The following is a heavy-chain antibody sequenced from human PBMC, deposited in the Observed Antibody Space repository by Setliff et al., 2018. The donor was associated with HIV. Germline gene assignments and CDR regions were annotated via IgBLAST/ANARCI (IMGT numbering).Heavy chain of an antibody. CDR3: ATLAAAGESYDY. D-gene: IGHD6-13*01. V-gene: IGHV4-4*02. CDR2: IFHGGNT. CDR1: GGPIRSPNW. Sequence: PSETLSLTCTVSGGPIRSPNWWSWVRQPPGKGLEWIGEIFHGGNTNYSPSLESRVTLSVDKSKNKFSLRLRSVTAADTAVYYGATLAAAGESYDYWGQGSLVTVSS. J-gene: IGHJ4*02.